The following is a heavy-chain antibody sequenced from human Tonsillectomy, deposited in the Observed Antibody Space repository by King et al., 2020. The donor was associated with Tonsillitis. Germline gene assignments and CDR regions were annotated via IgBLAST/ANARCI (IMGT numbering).Heavy chain of an antibody. CDR2: INPNSGGT. V-gene: IGHV1-2*02. Sequence: VQLVESGAEVKKPGASVKVSCKASGYPFTGYYMHWVRQAPGQGLEWMGWINPNSGGTNYAQKFQGRVTMTRDTSISTAYMELSRLRSDDTAVYFCARGTTVTTLLYYYGMDVWGQGTTVTVSS. CDR3: ARGTTVTTLLYYYGMDV. D-gene: IGHD4-17*01. J-gene: IGHJ6*02. CDR1: GYPFTGYY.